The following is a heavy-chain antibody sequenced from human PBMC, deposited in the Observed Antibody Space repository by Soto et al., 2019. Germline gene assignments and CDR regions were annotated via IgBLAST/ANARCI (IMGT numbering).Heavy chain of an antibody. J-gene: IGHJ4*02. D-gene: IGHD4-17*01. Sequence: EVQLLESGGGLVQPGGSLRLSCEASGFSFSNYALSWVRQSPGKGLEWVSTFSAGGRAYYADSVKGRFTIAKDTSKNTLHLQASSLRAEDTAVYYCAKDSMLEHYGDTLFDYWGQGTRVTVSS. CDR1: GFSFSNYA. CDR3: AKDSMLEHYGDTLFDY. V-gene: IGHV3-23*01. CDR2: FSAGGRA.